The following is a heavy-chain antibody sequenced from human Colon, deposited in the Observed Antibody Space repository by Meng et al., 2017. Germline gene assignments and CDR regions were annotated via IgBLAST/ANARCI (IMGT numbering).Heavy chain of an antibody. J-gene: IGHJ5*02. Sequence: QVQLQQWGAGLLKPSETLSLTCTVSGGSISSGGYYWSWIRQHPGKGLEWIGYIHYSGSTYYNPSLKSRATISVDTSKNQFSLKLSSVTAADTAVYYCARASYGSGSPLGESWFDPWGQGTLVTVSS. D-gene: IGHD3-10*01. CDR1: GGSISSGGYY. CDR3: ARASYGSGSPLGESWFDP. CDR2: IHYSGST. V-gene: IGHV4-31*03.